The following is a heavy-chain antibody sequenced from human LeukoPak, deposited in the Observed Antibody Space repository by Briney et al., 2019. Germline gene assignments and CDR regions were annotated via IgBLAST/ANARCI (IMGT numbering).Heavy chain of an antibody. CDR1: GGSFSGYY. CDR3: ARGKVVVAATPKKYYYYYYMDV. D-gene: IGHD2-15*01. CDR2: LNHSERT. J-gene: IGHJ6*03. V-gene: IGHV4-34*01. Sequence: SETLSLTCAVYGGSFSGYYWSWIRQPPGKALEWIGELNHSERTNYNTSLKSRVTISVDTSKNQFSLKLSSVTAADTAVYYCARGKVVVAATPKKYYYYYYMDVWGKGATVTVSS.